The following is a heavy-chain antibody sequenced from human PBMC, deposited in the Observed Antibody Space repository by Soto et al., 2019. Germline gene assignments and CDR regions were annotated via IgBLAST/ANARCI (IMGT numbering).Heavy chain of an antibody. CDR1: GYTFTSYD. CDR3: ASTGYCSSTSCRPIDAFDI. J-gene: IGHJ3*02. Sequence: GASVKVSCKASGYTFTSYDINWVRQASGQGLEWMGWMNPNSGNTGYAQKSQGRVTMTRNTSISTAYMELSSLRSEDTAVYYCASTGYCSSTSCRPIDAFDIWGQGTMVTVSS. CDR2: MNPNSGNT. V-gene: IGHV1-8*01. D-gene: IGHD2-2*01.